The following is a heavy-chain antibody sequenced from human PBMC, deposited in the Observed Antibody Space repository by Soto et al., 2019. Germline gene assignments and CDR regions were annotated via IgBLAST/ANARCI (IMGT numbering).Heavy chain of an antibody. Sequence: ASVKVSCKASGYTFTSYDINWVRQATGQGLEWMGWMNPNSGNTGYAQKFQGRVTMTRNTSISTAYMELSSLRSEDTAVYYCARGPKYSNLNAFDIWGQGTMVTVSS. D-gene: IGHD2-15*01. V-gene: IGHV1-8*01. CDR1: GYTFTSYD. CDR3: ARGPKYSNLNAFDI. J-gene: IGHJ3*02. CDR2: MNPNSGNT.